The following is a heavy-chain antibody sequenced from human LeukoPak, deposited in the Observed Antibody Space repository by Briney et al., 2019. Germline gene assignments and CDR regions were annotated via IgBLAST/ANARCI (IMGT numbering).Heavy chain of an antibody. V-gene: IGHV3-23*01. D-gene: IGHD1-1*01. CDR3: VKASWVSNADAVL. CDR1: GFSFSDYA. J-gene: IGHJ4*02. CDR2: MTATSGST. Sequence: QPGGPLSLSCAASGFSFSDYAMNWVRQSPERGLEWVSSMTATSGSTYYADSVKGRFAISRDNSRNTLYLQMSSLSAEETAIYYCVKASWVSNADAVLWGQGARVTVSS.